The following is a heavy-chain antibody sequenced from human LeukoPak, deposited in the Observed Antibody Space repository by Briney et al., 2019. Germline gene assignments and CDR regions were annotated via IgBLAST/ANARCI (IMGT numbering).Heavy chain of an antibody. J-gene: IGHJ4*02. D-gene: IGHD3-3*01. V-gene: IGHV3-30*02. CDR3: ATWSDS. CDR2: IRYDGSNE. CDR1: GFTFSNYG. Sequence: PGGSLRLSCAASGFTFSNYGMHWVRQAPGKGLEWVSFIRYDGSNECYADSVKGRFTISRDNSKNTLYLQMNSLTAEDTAVYYCATWSDSWGQGTLVTVSS.